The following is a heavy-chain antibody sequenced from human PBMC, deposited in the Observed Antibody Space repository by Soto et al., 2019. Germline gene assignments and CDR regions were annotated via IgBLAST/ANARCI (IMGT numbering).Heavy chain of an antibody. D-gene: IGHD3-9*01. Sequence: QVQLVESGGGVVQPGRSLRVSCAASGFTFSNYAMHWVRRAPGKGLGWVAITSSDGSEKDYADSVKGRFTISRDNSTNTLYLQMNSLRAEDTAVYYCARDRDKSLTGYHDYWGQGTLVTVSS. CDR1: GFTFSNYA. CDR3: ARDRDKSLTGYHDY. CDR2: TSSDGSEK. J-gene: IGHJ4*02. V-gene: IGHV3-30-3*01.